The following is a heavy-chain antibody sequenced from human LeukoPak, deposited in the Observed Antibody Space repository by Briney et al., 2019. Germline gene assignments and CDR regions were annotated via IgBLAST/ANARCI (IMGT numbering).Heavy chain of an antibody. CDR2: IYTSGST. CDR1: GGSISSYY. V-gene: IGHV4-4*07. CDR3: AREIPAAKFDY. J-gene: IGHJ4*02. D-gene: IGHD2-2*01. Sequence: SETLSLTCTVSGGSISSYYWSWIRQPAGKGLEWIGRIYTSGSTNYNPSLKRRVTISVDKSKNQFSLKLSSVTAADTAVYYCAREIPAAKFDYWGQGTLVTVSS.